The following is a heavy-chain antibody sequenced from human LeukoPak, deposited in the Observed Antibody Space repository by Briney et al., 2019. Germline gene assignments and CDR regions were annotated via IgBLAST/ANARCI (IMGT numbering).Heavy chain of an antibody. CDR2: INPNSGGT. CDR3: AREGGDGYNQYYFDY. V-gene: IGHV1-2*02. D-gene: IGHD5-24*01. J-gene: IGHJ4*02. CDR1: GYTFTGYY. Sequence: ASVKVSCTASGYTFTGYYMHWVRQAPGQGLEWMGWINPNSGGTNYAQKFQGRVTMTRDTSISTAYMELSRLRSDDTAVYYCAREGGDGYNQYYFDYWGQGTLVTVSS.